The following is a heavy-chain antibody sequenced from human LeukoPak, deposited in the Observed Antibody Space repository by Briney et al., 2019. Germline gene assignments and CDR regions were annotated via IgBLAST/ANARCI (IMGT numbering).Heavy chain of an antibody. V-gene: IGHV1-18*01. CDR1: GYTFTSYG. CDR3: ARGQGYYDSPPNPSDAFDI. Sequence: ASVKVSXKASGYTFTSYGISWMRQAPGQGLEWMGWISAYNGNTNYAQKLQGRVTMTTDTSTSTAYMELRSLRSDDTAVYYCARGQGYYDSPPNPSDAFDIWGQGTMVTVSS. J-gene: IGHJ3*02. D-gene: IGHD3-22*01. CDR2: ISAYNGNT.